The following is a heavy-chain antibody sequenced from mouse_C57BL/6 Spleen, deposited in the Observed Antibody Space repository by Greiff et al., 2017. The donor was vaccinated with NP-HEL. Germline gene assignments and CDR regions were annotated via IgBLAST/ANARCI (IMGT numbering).Heavy chain of an antibody. D-gene: IGHD2-4*01. V-gene: IGHV1-69*01. CDR2: IDPSDSYT. Sequence: QVQLQQPGAELVMPGASVKLSCKASGYTFTSYWMHWVKQRPGQGLEWIGEIDPSDSYTNYNQKFKGKSTLTVDKSSSTAYMQLSSLTSEDSAVYYGARGGDYDGGSYAMDYWGQGTSVTVSS. CDR3: ARGGDYDGGSYAMDY. CDR1: GYTFTSYW. J-gene: IGHJ4*01.